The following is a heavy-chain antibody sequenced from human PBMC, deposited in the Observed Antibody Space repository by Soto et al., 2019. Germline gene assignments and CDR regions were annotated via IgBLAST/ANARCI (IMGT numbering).Heavy chain of an antibody. J-gene: IGHJ4*02. V-gene: IGHV4-30-4*01. CDR2: IYYSGST. D-gene: IGHD5-12*01. CDR1: GGSISSGDYY. Sequence: SETLSLTCTVSGGSISSGDYYWSWIRQPPGKGLEWIGYIYYSGSTYYNPSLKSRVTISVDTSKNQFSLKLSSVTAADTAVYYCAIVKRIHRGYCEYYFDFWGQGTLVTVSS. CDR3: AIVKRIHRGYCEYYFDF.